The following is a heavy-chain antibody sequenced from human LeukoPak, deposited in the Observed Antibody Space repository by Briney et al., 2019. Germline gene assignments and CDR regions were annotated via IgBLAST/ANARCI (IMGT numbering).Heavy chain of an antibody. J-gene: IGHJ4*02. V-gene: IGHV3-23*01. CDR2: ISGSGGSA. CDR1: GFTFSSYA. D-gene: IGHD6-13*01. Sequence: GGSLRLSCAASGFTFSSYAMSWVRQAPGKGLEWVSAISGSGGSAYYADSVKGRFTISRDNSKNTLYLQMNSLRAEDTAVYYCAKGARIAGAADYFDYWGQGTLVTVSS. CDR3: AKGARIAGAADYFDY.